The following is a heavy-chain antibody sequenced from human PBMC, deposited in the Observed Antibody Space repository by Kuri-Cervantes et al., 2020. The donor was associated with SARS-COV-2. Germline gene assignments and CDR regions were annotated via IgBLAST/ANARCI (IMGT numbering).Heavy chain of an antibody. D-gene: IGHD1-26*01. CDR2: INTNTGNS. J-gene: IGHJ4*02. Sequence: SVTVSCKASVYTFTNYAMNLLRQAPGQGLECMGWINTNTGNSTYVQGFTGRFVFSLDTSVSTAYLQISSLKAEDTALYYCARAPVVGATTAFDYWGQGTLVTGYS. CDR1: VYTFTNYA. V-gene: IGHV7-4-1*02. CDR3: ARAPVVGATTAFDY.